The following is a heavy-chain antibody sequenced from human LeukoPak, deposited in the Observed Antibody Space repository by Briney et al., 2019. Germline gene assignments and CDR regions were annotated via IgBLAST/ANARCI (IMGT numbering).Heavy chain of an antibody. CDR3: ARAPGSSWYWSSYYYYYMDV. V-gene: IGHV3-21*01. CDR2: ISSSSSYI. CDR1: GFTFSSYS. J-gene: IGHJ6*03. Sequence: GGSLRLSCAASGFTFSSYSMNWVRQAPGKGLEWVSSISSSSSYIYYADSVKGRFTISRDNAKNSLYLQMNSLRAEDTAVYYCARAPGSSWYWSSYYYYYMDVWGKGTTVTISS. D-gene: IGHD6-13*01.